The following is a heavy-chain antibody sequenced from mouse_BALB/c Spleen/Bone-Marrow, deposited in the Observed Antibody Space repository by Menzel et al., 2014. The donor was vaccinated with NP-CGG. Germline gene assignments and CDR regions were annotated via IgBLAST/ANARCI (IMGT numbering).Heavy chain of an antibody. Sequence: EVKLQESGGGLVQPGGSLKLSCAASGFTFNSNTMSWVRQTPEKRLEWVAYITNGGGATYYLDTVKGRFTISRGSAKNTLYLQMSSLKSEDTAMYYCARPRYPFYAMDSWGQGTSVTVSS. J-gene: IGHJ4*01. CDR3: ARPRYPFYAMDS. D-gene: IGHD2-14*01. V-gene: IGHV5-12-2*01. CDR2: ITNGGGAT. CDR1: GFTFNSNT.